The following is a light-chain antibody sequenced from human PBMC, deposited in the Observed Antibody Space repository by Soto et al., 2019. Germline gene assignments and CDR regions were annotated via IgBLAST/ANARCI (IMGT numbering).Light chain of an antibody. Sequence: QSVLTQPASVSGSPGQSITTSCTGTSSDVGGYNYVSWYQQEPGKAPKLMIYDVTYLPSGVSNRFSGSKSDNTASLTISGLQAEDEADYYCSSYTGSTSYVFGTGTKVTVL. CDR3: SSYTGSTSYV. J-gene: IGLJ1*01. CDR1: SSDVGGYNY. CDR2: DVT. V-gene: IGLV2-14*01.